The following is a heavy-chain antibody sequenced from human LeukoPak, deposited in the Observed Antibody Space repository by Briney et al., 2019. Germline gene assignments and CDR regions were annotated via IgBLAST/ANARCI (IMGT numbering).Heavy chain of an antibody. J-gene: IGHJ4*02. CDR1: GFTFSSYG. CDR3: ARPYGGDSQVDY. Sequence: QAGGSLRLSCAASGFTFSSYGMHWVRQAPGKGLEWVAFIRYDGSNKYYADSVKGRFTISRDNANNTLYLQMNSLRVEDTAVYYCARPYGGDSQVDYWGQGTLVTVSS. V-gene: IGHV3-30*02. CDR2: IRYDGSNK. D-gene: IGHD4-23*01.